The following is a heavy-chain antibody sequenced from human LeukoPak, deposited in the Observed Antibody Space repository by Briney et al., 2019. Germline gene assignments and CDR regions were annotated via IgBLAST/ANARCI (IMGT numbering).Heavy chain of an antibody. D-gene: IGHD6-19*01. CDR2: ISSSSSTI. V-gene: IGHV3-48*01. Sequence: GGSLRLSCAASGFTFSSYSMNWVRQAPGKGLEWVSYISSSSSTIYYADSVKGRFTISRDNAKNSLYLQMNSLRAEDTAVYYCARENVAGTDYYYGMDVWGQGTTATVSS. CDR3: ARENVAGTDYYYGMDV. CDR1: GFTFSSYS. J-gene: IGHJ6*02.